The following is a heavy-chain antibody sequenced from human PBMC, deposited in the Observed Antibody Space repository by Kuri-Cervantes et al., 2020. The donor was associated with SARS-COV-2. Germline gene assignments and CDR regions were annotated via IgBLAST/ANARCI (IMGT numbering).Heavy chain of an antibody. J-gene: IGHJ4*02. CDR2: INPNSGDT. CDR3: ARGLVDIVATSAH. CDR1: EYTFTGYY. Sequence: ASVKVSCKTSEYTFTGYYIHWVRQAPGQGLEWMGWINPNSGDTNYAQKFQGWVTMTRDTSISTAYMELSRLRSDDTAVYYCARGLVDIVATSAHWGQGTLVTVSS. D-gene: IGHD5-12*01. V-gene: IGHV1-2*04.